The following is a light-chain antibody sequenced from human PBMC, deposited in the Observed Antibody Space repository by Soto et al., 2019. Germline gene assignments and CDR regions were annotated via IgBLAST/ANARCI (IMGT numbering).Light chain of an antibody. CDR1: RNIDTY. Sequence: DIQMTQSPSSLSASFGDRVTLTCRASRNIDTYLNWYQQKPGTAPKLLMYGASSLHSGVPSRFSGSGSGTDFTLTISSLQPEDCATYYCQQRHTTPYTFGQGTKLEI. V-gene: IGKV1-39*01. CDR2: GAS. J-gene: IGKJ2*01. CDR3: QQRHTTPYT.